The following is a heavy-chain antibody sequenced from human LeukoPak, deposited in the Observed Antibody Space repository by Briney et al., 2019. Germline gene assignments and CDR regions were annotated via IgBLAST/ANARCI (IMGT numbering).Heavy chain of an antibody. CDR2: ISAYNGNT. V-gene: IGHV1-18*01. D-gene: IGHD3-22*01. J-gene: IGHJ2*01. Sequence: ASVTVSFKPSGYTFTSYGISWVRQAPRQGLEWMGWISAYNGNTNYAQKLQGRVTMTTDTSTSTAYMELRSLRSDDTAVYYCAREGHYYDSSGYRRYWYFDLWGRGTLVTVSS. CDR1: GYTFTSYG. CDR3: AREGHYYDSSGYRRYWYFDL.